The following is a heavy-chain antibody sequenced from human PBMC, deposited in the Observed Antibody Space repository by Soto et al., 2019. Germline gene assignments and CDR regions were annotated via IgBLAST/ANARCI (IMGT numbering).Heavy chain of an antibody. D-gene: IGHD2-2*01. CDR1: GYSISSGYY. Sequence: SETLSLTCAVSGYSISSGYYWGWVRQPPGKGLEWLGSMFHSGKTYYNPSLESRLTISVDTSKNQFSLKLNSVTAADTAVYYCARGHIVVVPTVGWFDPWGQGTLVTVSS. V-gene: IGHV4-38-2*01. CDR3: ARGHIVVVPTVGWFDP. CDR2: MFHSGKT. J-gene: IGHJ5*02.